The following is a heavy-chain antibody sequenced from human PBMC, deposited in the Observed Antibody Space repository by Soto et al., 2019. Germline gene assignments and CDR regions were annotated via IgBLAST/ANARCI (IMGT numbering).Heavy chain of an antibody. D-gene: IGHD6-19*01. V-gene: IGHV4-59*01. CDR1: GCSISSYY. Sequence: KTXETLSLTCTVSGCSISSYYWSWIRQPPGKGLEWIGYIYYSGSTNYNPSLKSRVTISVDTSKNQFSLKLSSVTAADTAVYYCARDGGWLQSYYYYGMDVWGQGTTVTVSS. CDR2: IYYSGST. J-gene: IGHJ6*02. CDR3: ARDGGWLQSYYYYGMDV.